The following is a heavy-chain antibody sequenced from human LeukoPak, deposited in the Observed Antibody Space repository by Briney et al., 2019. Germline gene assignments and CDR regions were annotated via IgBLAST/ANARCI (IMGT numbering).Heavy chain of an antibody. J-gene: IGHJ4*02. CDR3: AREVEMATTSFDY. CDR1: GGSISNYY. Sequence: SETLSLTCTVSGGSISNYYWSWIRQPPGKTLEWIGYIYYTGSTNYNPSLKSRVTMSVDTSKNQFSLKLTSVTAADTAVYYCAREVEMATTSFDYWGQGTLVTVSS. D-gene: IGHD5-24*01. CDR2: IYYTGST. V-gene: IGHV4-59*01.